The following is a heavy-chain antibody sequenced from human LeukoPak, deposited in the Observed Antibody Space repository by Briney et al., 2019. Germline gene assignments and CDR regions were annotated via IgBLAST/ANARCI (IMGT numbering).Heavy chain of an antibody. V-gene: IGHV1-2*02. CDR1: GYSFVDYY. CDR2: IDPDSGGT. D-gene: IGHD3-22*01. Sequence: GASVKVSCKASGYSFVDYYMHWVRQAPGQGLEWVGCIDPDSGGTKYGQKFQGRVTMTRDTSITTAYMEVTRLRSDDTAVYYCAGEYYDTSGRKHAFNIWGQGTMVTVSS. J-gene: IGHJ3*02. CDR3: AGEYYDTSGRKHAFNI.